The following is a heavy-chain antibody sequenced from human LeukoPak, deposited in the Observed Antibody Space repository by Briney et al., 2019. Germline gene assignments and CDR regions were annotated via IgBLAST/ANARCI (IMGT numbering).Heavy chain of an antibody. CDR1: GGTFSSYA. V-gene: IGHV1-69*05. Sequence: SVKVSCKASGGTFSSYAISWVRQAPGQGLEWTGGIIPVFGTANYAQKFQGRVTITTDESTSTAYMELSSLRSEDTAVYYCAGEQYNYEGPNWFDPWGQGTLVTVSS. CDR2: IIPVFGTA. D-gene: IGHD1-20*01. CDR3: AGEQYNYEGPNWFDP. J-gene: IGHJ5*02.